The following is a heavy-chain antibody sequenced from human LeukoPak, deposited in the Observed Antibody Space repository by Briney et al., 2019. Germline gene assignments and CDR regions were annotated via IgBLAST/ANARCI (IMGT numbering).Heavy chain of an antibody. CDR1: KFTFSNYD. CDR2: IGTAGDP. J-gene: IGHJ3*02. Sequence: GGSLRLSCAASKFTFSNYDMHWVRQATGKGLEWVSSIGTAGDPYYAGSVKGRFTISRENAKNSFYLQMNSLRAGDTAVYYCSRGGRLAGDAFDIWGQGTMVTVST. V-gene: IGHV3-13*05. CDR3: SRGGRLAGDAFDI. D-gene: IGHD6-13*01.